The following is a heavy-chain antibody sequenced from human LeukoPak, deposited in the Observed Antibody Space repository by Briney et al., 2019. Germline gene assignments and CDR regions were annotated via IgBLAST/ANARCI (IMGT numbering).Heavy chain of an antibody. Sequence: GGSLRLSCAASGFTFSSYAMHWVRQAPGKGLEWVSLISWDGGTIYYADSVKGRFTISRDNAKNSLYLQMNSLRAEDMALYYCAKSTSGSLNLYYFDYWGQGTLVTVSS. J-gene: IGHJ4*02. D-gene: IGHD1-26*01. CDR1: GFTFSSYA. CDR3: AKSTSGSLNLYYFDY. CDR2: ISWDGGTI. V-gene: IGHV3-43D*03.